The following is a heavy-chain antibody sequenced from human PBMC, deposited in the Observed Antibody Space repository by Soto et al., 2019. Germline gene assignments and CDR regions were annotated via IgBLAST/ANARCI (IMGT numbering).Heavy chain of an antibody. V-gene: IGHV3-33*01. CDR2: IWYDGSNK. CDR1: GFTFSSYG. J-gene: IGHJ5*02. CDR3: ARDNSSSWYGQTNWFDP. Sequence: GGSLRLSCAASGFTFSSYGMHWVRQAPGKGLEWVAVIWYDGSNKYYAGSVKGRFTISRDNSKNTLYLQMNSLRAEDTAVYYCARDNSSSWYGQTNWFDPWGQGTLVTVSS. D-gene: IGHD6-13*01.